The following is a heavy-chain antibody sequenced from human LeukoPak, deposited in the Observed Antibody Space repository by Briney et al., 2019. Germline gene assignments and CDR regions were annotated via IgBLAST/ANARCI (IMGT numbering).Heavy chain of an antibody. V-gene: IGHV4-34*01. Sequence: SQTLSLTCAVYGRSFSGYYSSWIRQPPGKGLEWIGEINHRGSTNYNTSLKSRVTISVDTSRNQFSLKLSSVTAADTAVYYCAREKIPEALAIIVRGSLRRYMDVWGKGNTFTVSS. D-gene: IGHD1-26*01. CDR1: GRSFSGYY. CDR3: AREKIPEALAIIVRGSLRRYMDV. CDR2: INHRGST. J-gene: IGHJ6*03.